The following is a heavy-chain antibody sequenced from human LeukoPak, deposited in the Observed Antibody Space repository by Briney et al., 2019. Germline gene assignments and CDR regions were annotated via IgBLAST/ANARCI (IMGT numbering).Heavy chain of an antibody. Sequence: KPSETLSLTCTVSGGSISSSSYYWGWIRQPPGKGLEWIGSIYYSGSTYYNPSLKSRVTISVDTSKNQFSLKLSSVTAADTAVYYCARHGVFDYSIDYWGQGTLVTVSS. V-gene: IGHV4-39*01. J-gene: IGHJ4*02. CDR1: GGSISSSSYY. CDR3: ARHGVFDYSIDY. CDR2: IYYSGST. D-gene: IGHD4-11*01.